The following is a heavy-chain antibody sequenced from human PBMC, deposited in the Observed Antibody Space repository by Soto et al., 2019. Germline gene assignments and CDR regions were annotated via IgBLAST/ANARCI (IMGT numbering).Heavy chain of an antibody. CDR1: GFTFSSYW. V-gene: IGHV3-7*01. J-gene: IGHJ4*02. CDR3: ARDNFGYRYLGPEFDY. D-gene: IGHD5-18*01. CDR2: IKQDGSEK. Sequence: GGSLRLSCAASGFTFSSYWMSWVRQAPGKGLEWVANIKQDGSEKYYVDSVKGRFTISRDNAKNSLYLQMNSLRAEDTAVYYCARDNFGYRYLGPEFDYWGQGTLVTVSS.